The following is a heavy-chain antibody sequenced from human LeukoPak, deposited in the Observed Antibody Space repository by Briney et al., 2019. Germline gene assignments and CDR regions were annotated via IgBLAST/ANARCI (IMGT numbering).Heavy chain of an antibody. CDR3: ASSPRYYDSSARLYDAFDI. CDR1: GFTFSNAW. D-gene: IGHD3-22*01. J-gene: IGHJ3*02. Sequence: GGSLRLSCAASGFTFSNAWMSWVRQAPGKGLEWVGRIKSKTDGGTTDYAAPVKGRFTISRDDSKNTLYLQMNSLKTEDTAVYYCASSPRYYDSSARLYDAFDIWGQGTMVTVSS. V-gene: IGHV3-15*01. CDR2: IKSKTDGGTT.